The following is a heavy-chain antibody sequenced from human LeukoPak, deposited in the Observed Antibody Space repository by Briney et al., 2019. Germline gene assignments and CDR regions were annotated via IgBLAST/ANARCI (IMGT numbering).Heavy chain of an antibody. J-gene: IGHJ4*02. CDR1: GYTFTGYY. V-gene: IGHV1-2*02. CDR3: ARDGSSSWYYFDY. CDR2: INPNSGGT. D-gene: IGHD6-13*01. Sequence: GASVKVSCKASGYTFTGYYMHWVRQAPGQGLEWMGWINPNSGGTNYAQKFQGRVTMTRDMSTSTVYMELSSLRSEDTAVYYCARDGSSSWYYFDYWGQGTLVTVSS.